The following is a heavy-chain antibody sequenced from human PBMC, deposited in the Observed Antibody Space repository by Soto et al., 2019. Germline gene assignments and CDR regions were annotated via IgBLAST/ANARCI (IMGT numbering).Heavy chain of an antibody. Sequence: PGGSLRLSCAASGFTFSSYSMNWVRQAPGKGLEWVSSVSGNSNYMYYAESVKGRFTISRDNAKNSLYLQMNSLRAEDTAVYYCAREMIGSGGYDYWGQGILVTVPQ. CDR2: VSGNSNYM. CDR1: GFTFSSYS. CDR3: AREMIGSGGYDY. D-gene: IGHD3-10*01. J-gene: IGHJ4*02. V-gene: IGHV3-21*01.